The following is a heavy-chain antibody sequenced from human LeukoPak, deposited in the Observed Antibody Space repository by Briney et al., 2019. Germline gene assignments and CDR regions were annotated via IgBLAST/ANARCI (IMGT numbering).Heavy chain of an antibody. J-gene: IGHJ5*02. CDR1: GFTFSSYS. CDR2: INHSGST. D-gene: IGHD2-2*01. Sequence: GSLRLSCAASGFTFSSYSMNWIRQPPGKGLEWIGEINHSGSTNYNPSLKSRVTISVDTSKNQFSLKLSSVTAADTAVYYCARGRRGIQRPRMYNWFDPWGQGTLVTVSS. CDR3: ARGRRGIQRPRMYNWFDP. V-gene: IGHV4-34*01.